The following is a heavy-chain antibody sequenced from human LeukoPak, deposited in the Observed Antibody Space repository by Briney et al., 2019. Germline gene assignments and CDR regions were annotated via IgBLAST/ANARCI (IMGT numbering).Heavy chain of an antibody. Sequence: PSETLSLTCTVSGGSSSSSYYWGWIRQPPGKGLEWIGTMYYNGDTYYNPSLKSRVTISVDTSKNQFSLKLSSVAAADTAVYYCASLWFGEFHAFDIWGQGTMVTVSS. V-gene: IGHV4-39*07. D-gene: IGHD3-10*01. J-gene: IGHJ3*02. CDR2: MYYNGDT. CDR3: ASLWFGEFHAFDI. CDR1: GGSSSSSYY.